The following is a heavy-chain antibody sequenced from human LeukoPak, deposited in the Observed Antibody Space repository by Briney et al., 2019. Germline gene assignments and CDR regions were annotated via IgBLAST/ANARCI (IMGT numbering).Heavy chain of an antibody. CDR1: GYSISSGYY. J-gene: IGHJ6*03. CDR3: ARAGEGGYSGYDYYYHYYMDV. Sequence: SETLSLTCAVSGYSISSGYYWGWIRQPPGKGLEWIGNIYHSGGTYYNPSLKSRVTISVDTSKNQFSLKLSSVTAADTAMYYCARAGEGGYSGYDYYYHYYMDVWGKGTTVTVSS. D-gene: IGHD5-12*01. V-gene: IGHV4-38-2*01. CDR2: IYHSGGT.